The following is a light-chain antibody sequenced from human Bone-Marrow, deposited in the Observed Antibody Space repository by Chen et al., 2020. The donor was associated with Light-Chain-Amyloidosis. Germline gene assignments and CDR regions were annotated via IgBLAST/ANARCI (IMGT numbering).Light chain of an antibody. Sequence: IVMTQSPLPLPVPPGAPASISCRSSQSLLHINGYNYLDWYLQKPGQCPQLLIYLGSNRASGVPDRFSGSGSGTDFTLKISRVEAEDVGVYYCMQALQTPIFTFGPGTKVDIK. CDR1: QSLLHINGYNY. V-gene: IGKV2-28*01. J-gene: IGKJ3*01. CDR3: MQALQTPIFT. CDR2: LGS.